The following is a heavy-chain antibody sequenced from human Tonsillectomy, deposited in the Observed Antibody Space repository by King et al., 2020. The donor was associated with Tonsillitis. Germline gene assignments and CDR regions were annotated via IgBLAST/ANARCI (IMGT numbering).Heavy chain of an antibody. Sequence: QLQESGPGLVKPSETLSLTCTVSGGSISSSSYYWGWIRQPPGKGLEWIGSIHYSGSTYYNPSLKSRVTISVDTSENQFSLKLSSVTAADTAVYYCASGRYCSRGSCYLYYWGQGTLVTVSS. J-gene: IGHJ4*02. CDR1: GGSISSSSYY. D-gene: IGHD2-15*01. CDR3: ASGRYCSRGSCYLYY. CDR2: IHYSGST. V-gene: IGHV4-39*01.